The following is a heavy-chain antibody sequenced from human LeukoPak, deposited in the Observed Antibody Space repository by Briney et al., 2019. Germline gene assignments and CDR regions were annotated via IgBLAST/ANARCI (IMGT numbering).Heavy chain of an antibody. Sequence: SVKVSCKASGYTFTSYGISWVRQAPGQGLEWMGGIIPIFGTANYAQKFQGRVTITADESTSTAYMELSSLRSEDTAVYYCASGSRELVYDAFDIWGQGTMVTVSS. CDR1: GYTFTSYG. D-gene: IGHD3-9*01. J-gene: IGHJ3*02. CDR3: ASGSRELVYDAFDI. V-gene: IGHV1-69*13. CDR2: IIPIFGTA.